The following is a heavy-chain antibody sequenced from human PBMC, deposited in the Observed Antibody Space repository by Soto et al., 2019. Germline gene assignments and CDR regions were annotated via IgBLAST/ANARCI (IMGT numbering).Heavy chain of an antibody. CDR1: GGSISSYY. V-gene: IGHV4-4*07. Sequence: SETLSLTCTVAGGSISSYYWSWIRQPAGKGLEWIGRIYTSGSTNYNPSLKSRVTMSVDTSKNQFSLKLSSVTAADTAVYYCARDLGYYDSSGYDYFDYWGQGTLVTVSS. CDR3: ARDLGYYDSSGYDYFDY. J-gene: IGHJ4*02. CDR2: IYTSGST. D-gene: IGHD3-22*01.